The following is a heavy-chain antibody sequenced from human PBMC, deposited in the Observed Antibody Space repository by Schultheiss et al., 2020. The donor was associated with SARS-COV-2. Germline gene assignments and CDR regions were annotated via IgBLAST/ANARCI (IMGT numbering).Heavy chain of an antibody. CDR1: GFTVSSNY. V-gene: IGHV3-23*01. CDR3: AKGGSGYYHNYFDY. CDR2: ISGSGGST. J-gene: IGHJ4*02. D-gene: IGHD3-22*01. Sequence: GGSLRLSCAASGFTVSSNYMSWVRQAPGKGLEWVSAISGSGGSTYYADSVKGRFTISRDNSKNTLYLQMNSLRAEDTAVYYCAKGGSGYYHNYFDYWGQGTLVTVSS.